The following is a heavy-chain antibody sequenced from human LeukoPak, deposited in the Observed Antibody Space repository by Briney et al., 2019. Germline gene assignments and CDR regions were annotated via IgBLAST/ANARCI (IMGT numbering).Heavy chain of an antibody. V-gene: IGHV3-9*01. J-gene: IGHJ3*02. CDR2: IRWRRCII. CDR1: GFTFDEYA. CDR3: VRDHFGGGCVDCPLGDAFDT. D-gene: IGHD2-21*01. Sequence: SLRLSCAPSGFTFDEYAMHWVPAAPGEGRECVAGIRWRRCIIEYADLVRGRFTISRDNAKNSLYLQMNSLRAEDSAMFYCVRDHFGGGCVDCPLGDAFDTWGQGTMVTVSS.